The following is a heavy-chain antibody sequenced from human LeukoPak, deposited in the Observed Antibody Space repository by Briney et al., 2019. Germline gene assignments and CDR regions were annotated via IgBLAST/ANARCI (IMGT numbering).Heavy chain of an antibody. V-gene: IGHV4-4*07. CDR3: ARYATSYYDSSGYYYDY. Sequence: PSETLSLTCTVSGGSFSTYYWSWIRQPAGKGLEWIGRIYISGSTNYNPSLKSRVTISVDTSKNQFSLKLSSVTAADTAVYYCARYATSYYDSSGYYYDYWGQGTLVTVSS. CDR2: IYISGST. J-gene: IGHJ4*02. D-gene: IGHD3-22*01. CDR1: GGSFSTYY.